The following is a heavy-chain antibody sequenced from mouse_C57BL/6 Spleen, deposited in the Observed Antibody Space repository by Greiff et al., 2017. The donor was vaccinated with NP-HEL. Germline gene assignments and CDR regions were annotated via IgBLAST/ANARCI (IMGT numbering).Heavy chain of an antibody. CDR1: GFNIKDYY. CDR2: IDPEDGDT. Sequence: VQLQQSGAELVRPGASVKLSCTASGFNIKDYYMHWVKQRPEQGLEWIGRIDPEDGDTEYAPKFQGKATMTADTSSNTAYLQLSSLTSEDTAVYYCTTRGGSSYAMDYWGQGTSVTVSS. CDR3: TTRGGSSYAMDY. V-gene: IGHV14-1*01. J-gene: IGHJ4*01. D-gene: IGHD1-1*01.